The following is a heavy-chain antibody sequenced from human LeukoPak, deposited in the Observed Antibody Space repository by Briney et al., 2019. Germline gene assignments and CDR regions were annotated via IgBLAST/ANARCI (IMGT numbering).Heavy chain of an antibody. V-gene: IGHV3-48*03. CDR1: GFSFSSYE. CDR2: ISSSGSSI. J-gene: IGHJ4*02. CDR3: ARVAGGVTAHFDY. D-gene: IGHD4-23*01. Sequence: PGGSLRLSCAASGFSFSSYEMTWVRQAPGKGLEWVSYISSSGSSIYNADSVKGRFTISRDNAKSSLYLQVNSLRADDTAVYYCARVAGGVTAHFDYWGQGTPVTVSS.